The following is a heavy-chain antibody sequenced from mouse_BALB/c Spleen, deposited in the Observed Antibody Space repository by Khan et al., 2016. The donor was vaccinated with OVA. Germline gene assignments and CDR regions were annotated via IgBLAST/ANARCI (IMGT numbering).Heavy chain of an antibody. CDR2: FYPGTGSI. J-gene: IGHJ2*01. CDR3: TRHGRYGNLFDY. V-gene: IGHV1-62-2*01. D-gene: IGHD2-1*01. CDR1: GYMFTEYI. Sequence: QVQLKQSGAELVKPGASVKLSCKASGYMFTEYIIHWVKQRSGQGLEWIGWFYPGTGSIKNNEKFKDKAILTADKSSSTVYMELSRLTSEDSAVYFCTRHGRYGNLFDYWGQGTTLTVSS.